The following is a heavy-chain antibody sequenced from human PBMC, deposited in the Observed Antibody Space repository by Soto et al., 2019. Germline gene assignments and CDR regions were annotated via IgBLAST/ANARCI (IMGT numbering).Heavy chain of an antibody. Sequence: SETLSLTCTVSGGSISSYYWSWIRQPPGKGLEWIGYIYYSGSTNYNPSLKSRVTISVDTSKNQFSLKLSSVTAADTAVYYCARDRPQARTTWLDYWGQGTLVTVSS. CDR3: ARDRPQARTTWLDY. CDR2: IYYSGST. D-gene: IGHD1-7*01. V-gene: IGHV4-59*01. CDR1: GGSISSYY. J-gene: IGHJ4*02.